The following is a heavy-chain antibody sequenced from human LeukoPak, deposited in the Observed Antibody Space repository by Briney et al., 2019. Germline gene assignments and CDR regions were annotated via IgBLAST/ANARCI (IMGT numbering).Heavy chain of an antibody. J-gene: IGHJ4*02. V-gene: IGHV3-23*01. Sequence: GGSLRLSCAASGLTFSFYAMTWVRQAPGKGLEWVSSISGGGAGTYYADSVRGRFTISRDNSKNTLYLQMNSLRAEDTALYYCAKDFVRYNIQFDYWGQGALVTVSS. CDR1: GLTFSFYA. CDR2: ISGGGAGT. D-gene: IGHD3-9*01. CDR3: AKDFVRYNIQFDY.